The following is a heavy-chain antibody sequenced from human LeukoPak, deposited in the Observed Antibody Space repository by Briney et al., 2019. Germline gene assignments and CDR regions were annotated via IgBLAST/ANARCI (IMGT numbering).Heavy chain of an antibody. V-gene: IGHV4-39*01. J-gene: IGHJ4*02. CDR2: IYYSGST. CDR1: GGSISSSSYY. CDR3: ARTGGIVVVAATVDY. D-gene: IGHD2-15*01. Sequence: SETLSLTCTVSGGSISSSSYYWGWIRQPPGKGLEWLGSIYYSGSTYYNPSLKSRVTISVDTSKNQFSLKLSSVTAADTAVYYCARTGGIVVVAATVDYWGQGTLVTVSS.